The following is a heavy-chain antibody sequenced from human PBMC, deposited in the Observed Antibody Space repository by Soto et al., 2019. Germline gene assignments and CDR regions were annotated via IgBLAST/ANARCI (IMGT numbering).Heavy chain of an antibody. Sequence: SETLSLTCTVSGGSVSSGSYYWSWIRQPPGKGLEWIGYIYYSGSTNYNPSLKIRVTISVETSKNQFSLKLSSVTAADTAVYYCARALEAVVGATVAFDIWGQGTMVTVSS. CDR3: ARALEAVVGATVAFDI. V-gene: IGHV4-61*01. CDR1: GGSVSSGSYY. CDR2: IYYSGST. D-gene: IGHD1-26*01. J-gene: IGHJ3*02.